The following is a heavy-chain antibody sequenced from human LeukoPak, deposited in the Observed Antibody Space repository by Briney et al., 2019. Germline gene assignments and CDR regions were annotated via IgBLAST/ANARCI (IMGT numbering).Heavy chain of an antibody. CDR1: GGSISFYY. D-gene: IGHD1-26*01. V-gene: IGHV4-59*01. J-gene: IGHJ4*02. CDR2: IYYSGST. CDR3: ARELGGSYHFDY. Sequence: SETLSLTCTVSGGSISFYYWSWIRQPPGKGLEWIGYIYYSGSTNYNPSLKSRVTISVDTSKNQFSLKPSSVTAADTAVYYCARELGGSYHFDYWGQGTLVTVSS.